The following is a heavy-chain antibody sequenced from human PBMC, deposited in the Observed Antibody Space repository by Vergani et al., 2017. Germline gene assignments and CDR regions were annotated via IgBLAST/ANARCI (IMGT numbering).Heavy chain of an antibody. CDR2: IIPIFGTA. CDR3: ARAWAVPTYCGGDCYSPLEYYYGMDV. D-gene: IGHD2-21*02. V-gene: IGHV1-69*01. CDR1: GGTFSSYA. J-gene: IGHJ6*02. Sequence: QVQLVQSGAEVKKPGSSVKVSCKASGGTFSSYAISWVRQAPGQGLEWMGGIIPIFGTANYAQKFQGRVTITADESTSTPYMELSSLRSEETAVYYCARAWAVPTYCGGDCYSPLEYYYGMDVWGQGTTVTVSS.